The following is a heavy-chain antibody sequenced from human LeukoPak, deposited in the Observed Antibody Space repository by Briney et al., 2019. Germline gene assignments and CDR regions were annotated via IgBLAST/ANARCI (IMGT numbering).Heavy chain of an antibody. V-gene: IGHV4-30-4*01. Sequence: SETLSLTCTVSGGSLSRGDYYWSWLRQPPGEGLEWLGYIYYSGSTYYNPSLKSRVTISVDTSKNQFSLKLSSVTAADTAVYYCARLPITYSYYGMDVWGQGTTVTVSS. CDR3: ARLPITYSYYGMDV. J-gene: IGHJ6*02. CDR1: GGSLSRGDYY. CDR2: IYYSGST. D-gene: IGHD3-10*01.